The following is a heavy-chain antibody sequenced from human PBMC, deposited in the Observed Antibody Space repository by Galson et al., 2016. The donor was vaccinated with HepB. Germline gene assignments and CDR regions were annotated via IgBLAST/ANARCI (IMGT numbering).Heavy chain of an antibody. CDR2: ISSGGVNT. J-gene: IGHJ4*02. V-gene: IGHV3-23*01. CDR1: GFTFSSYA. D-gene: IGHD6-13*01. Sequence: SLRLSCAASGFTFSSYAINWVRQAPGKGLDWVSTISSGGVNTYYADPVRGRFTISRDTSKNTLYLLMNSLSAEDTAMYYCARAYSSSWIYFDYWGQGTLVTVSS. CDR3: ARAYSSSWIYFDY.